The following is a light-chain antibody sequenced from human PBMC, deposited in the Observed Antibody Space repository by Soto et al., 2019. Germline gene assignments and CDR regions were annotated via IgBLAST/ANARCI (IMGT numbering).Light chain of an antibody. CDR3: PQCNSYSRT. CDR2: DAS. Sequence: DIQMTQSPSTLSASVGDRVTITCRASQSISSWLAWYQQKPGKAPKLLIYDASSLESGVPSRFSGSGSGTEFTLTISSLQPNDFATYYCPQCNSYSRTFGEGTKVDIK. J-gene: IGKJ1*01. CDR1: QSISSW. V-gene: IGKV1-5*01.